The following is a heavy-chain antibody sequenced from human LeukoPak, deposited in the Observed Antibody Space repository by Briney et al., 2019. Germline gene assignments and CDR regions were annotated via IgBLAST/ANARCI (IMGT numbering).Heavy chain of an antibody. CDR3: ARPSYYYDSSGYWPRKVNWYFDL. CDR1: GGSISSSSYY. Sequence: PSETLPLTCTVSGGSISSSSYYWGWIRQPPGKGLEWIGSIYYSGSTYYNPSLKSRVTISVDTSKNQFSLKLSSVTAADTAVYYCARPSYYYDSSGYWPRKVNWYFDLWGRGTLVTVSS. D-gene: IGHD3-22*01. CDR2: IYYSGST. V-gene: IGHV4-39*01. J-gene: IGHJ2*01.